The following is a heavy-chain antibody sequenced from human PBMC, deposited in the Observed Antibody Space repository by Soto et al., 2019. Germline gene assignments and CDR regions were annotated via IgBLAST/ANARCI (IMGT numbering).Heavy chain of an antibody. J-gene: IGHJ1*01. CDR2: IYYSGST. CDR3: AREKTMGRGVITTGRYFQH. Sequence: QLQLQESGPGLVKPSETLSLTCTVSGGSISSSSYYWGWIRQPPGKGLEWIGSIYYSGSTYYNPSLKSRVTISVDTSKNQFSLKLSSVTAADTAVYYCAREKTMGRGVITTGRYFQHWGQGTLVTVSS. CDR1: GGSISSSSYY. V-gene: IGHV4-39*02. D-gene: IGHD3-10*01.